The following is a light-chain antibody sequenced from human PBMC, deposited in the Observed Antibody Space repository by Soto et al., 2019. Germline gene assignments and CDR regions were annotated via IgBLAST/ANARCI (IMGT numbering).Light chain of an antibody. CDR2: GAS. CDR1: QSVASN. CDR3: QQYHNWPPQYT. J-gene: IGKJ2*01. Sequence: EIVMTQSPASLSVSPGDGATLSCRASQSVASNVAWYQQKPGQGPRLLIHGASTRAVGVPARFSGSGSGTDFSLTIHSLQYEDFAVYYCQQYHNWPPQYTFGQGTKLQIK. V-gene: IGKV3-15*01.